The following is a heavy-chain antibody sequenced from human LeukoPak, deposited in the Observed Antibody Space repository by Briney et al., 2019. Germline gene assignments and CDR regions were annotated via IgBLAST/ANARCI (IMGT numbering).Heavy chain of an antibody. Sequence: GGSLRLSCAASGFTFSSYSMNWVRQAPGKGLEWVSSISSSSSYIYYADSVKGRFIISRDNAKNSLYLRMNSLRAEDTAVYYCARSIAAAGTPFDYWGQGTLVTVSS. V-gene: IGHV3-21*01. D-gene: IGHD6-13*01. CDR2: ISSSSSYI. J-gene: IGHJ4*02. CDR1: GFTFSSYS. CDR3: ARSIAAAGTPFDY.